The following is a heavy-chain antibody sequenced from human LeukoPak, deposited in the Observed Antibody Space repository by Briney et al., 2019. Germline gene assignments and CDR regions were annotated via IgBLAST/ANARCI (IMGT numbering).Heavy chain of an antibody. J-gene: IGHJ6*04. CDR1: GFTFSSYE. Sequence: SGGSLRLSCAASGFTFSSYEMNWVRQAPGKGLEWASYISSSGSTIYYADSVKGRFTISRDNAKNSLYLQMNSLRAEDTAVYYCAALGADYDILTGYSRLGYYGMDVWGKGTTVTVSS. D-gene: IGHD3-9*01. V-gene: IGHV3-48*03. CDR2: ISSSGSTI. CDR3: AALGADYDILTGYSRLGYYGMDV.